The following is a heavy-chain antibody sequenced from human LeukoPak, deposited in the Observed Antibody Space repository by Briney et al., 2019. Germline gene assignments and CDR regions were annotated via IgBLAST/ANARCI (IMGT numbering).Heavy chain of an antibody. D-gene: IGHD3-22*01. CDR3: ARDLPDYYDSSGPHYFDY. J-gene: IGHJ4*02. CDR2: MNPNSGNT. CDR1: GYTFTSYD. V-gene: IGHV1-8*01. Sequence: ASVKVSCKASGYTFTSYDINWVRQATGQGLEWMGWMNPNSGNTGYAQKFQGRVTMTRNTSISTAYMELSSLRSEDTAVYYCARDLPDYYDSSGPHYFDYWGQGTLVTVSS.